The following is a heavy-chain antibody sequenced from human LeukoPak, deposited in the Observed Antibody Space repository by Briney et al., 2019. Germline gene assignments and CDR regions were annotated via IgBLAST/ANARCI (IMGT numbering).Heavy chain of an antibody. D-gene: IGHD7-27*01. V-gene: IGHV1-2*06. CDR2: INPNSGGT. CDR3: ARDHSLGGRDFDY. CDR1: GYTFTGYY. Sequence: ASVKVSCKASGYTFTGYYMHWVRQAPGQGLEWMGRINPNSGGTNYAQKFQGRVTMTRDTSISTAYMELSRLRSGDTAVYYCARDHSLGGRDFDYWGQGTLVTVSS. J-gene: IGHJ4*02.